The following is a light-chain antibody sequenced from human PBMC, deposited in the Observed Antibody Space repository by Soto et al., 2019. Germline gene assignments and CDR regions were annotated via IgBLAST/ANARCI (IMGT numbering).Light chain of an antibody. CDR2: AAS. CDR3: QQYNSYPWT. Sequence: DIQLTQSPSFLSASVGDRVTITCRASQGISSYLAWYQQKPGKAPKLLISAASTLQSGVPSRFSGRGSGTEFTLTISSLQPDDFATYYCQQYNSYPWTFGQGTKVDI. J-gene: IGKJ1*01. CDR1: QGISSY. V-gene: IGKV1-9*01.